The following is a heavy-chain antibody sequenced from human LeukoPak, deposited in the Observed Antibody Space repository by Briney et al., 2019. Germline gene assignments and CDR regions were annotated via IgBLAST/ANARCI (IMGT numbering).Heavy chain of an antibody. V-gene: IGHV4-4*07. CDR3: ARAGYCSSTSCYVRYFDL. J-gene: IGHJ2*01. CDR1: GGSLSSYY. D-gene: IGHD2-2*01. CDR2: IYTSGST. Sequence: SETLSLTCTVSGGSLSSYYWSWIRQPAGKGLEWIGRIYTSGSTNYNPPLKSRVTMSVDTSKNQFSLKLGSVTAADTAVYYCARAGYCSSTSCYVRYFDLWGRGTLVTVSS.